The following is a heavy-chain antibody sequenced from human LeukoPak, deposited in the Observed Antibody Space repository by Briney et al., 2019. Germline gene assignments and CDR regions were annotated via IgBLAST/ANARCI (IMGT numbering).Heavy chain of an antibody. J-gene: IGHJ4*02. CDR1: GGSISSYY. CDR2: IYYSGST. D-gene: IGHD3-16*01. Sequence: SETLSLTCTVSGGSISSYYWSWIRQPPGKGLEWIGYIYYSGSTNYNPSLKGRVTISVDTSKNQFSLKLSSVTAADTAVYYCARAKGSDYVWGSFSEYFDYWGQGTLVTVSS. V-gene: IGHV4-59*01. CDR3: ARAKGSDYVWGSFSEYFDY.